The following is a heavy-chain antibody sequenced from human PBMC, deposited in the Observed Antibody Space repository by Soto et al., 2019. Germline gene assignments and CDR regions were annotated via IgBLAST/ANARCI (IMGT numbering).Heavy chain of an antibody. CDR3: ARLGYYDSSGYYYYYFDY. V-gene: IGHV5-51*01. CDR2: IYPGDSEI. CDR1: GYSFTSYW. J-gene: IGHJ4*02. Sequence: GESLKISCKASGYSFTSYWIGWVRQMPGKGLEWMGIIYPGDSEIRYSPSFQGQVTISADKSTSTAYLQWSSLKASDTAMYYCARLGYYDSSGYYYYYFDYWGQGTLVTVSS. D-gene: IGHD3-22*01.